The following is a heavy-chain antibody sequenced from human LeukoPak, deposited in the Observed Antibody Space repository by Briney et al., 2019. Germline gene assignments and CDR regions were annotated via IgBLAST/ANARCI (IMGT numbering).Heavy chain of an antibody. Sequence: GRSLRLSCAASGFTFSSYWMTWVRQAPGKGLEWVASIKQEGSDTYYVDSVKGRFTISRDNDKTSLYLQMNSLRVEDTAVYYCARTYGGSGTYYNPIDYWGQGTLVTVSS. CDR2: IKQEGSDT. V-gene: IGHV3-7*01. CDR3: ARTYGGSGTYYNPIDY. J-gene: IGHJ4*02. D-gene: IGHD3-10*01. CDR1: GFTFSSYW.